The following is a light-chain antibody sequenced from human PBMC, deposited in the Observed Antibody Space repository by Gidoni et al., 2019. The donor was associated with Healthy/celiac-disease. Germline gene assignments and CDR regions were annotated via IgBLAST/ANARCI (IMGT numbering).Light chain of an antibody. Sequence: QPVLTQSSSASASLGSSVKLTCTLSSGHNSYIIAWHQQQPGKAPRYLMTVESSGSYNKGSGVPDRFSGSRSGADRYLTISNLQSEDEADYYCETWDSNTRVFGGGTKLTVL. J-gene: IGLJ2*01. CDR2: VESSGSY. CDR1: SGHNSYI. CDR3: ETWDSNTRV. V-gene: IGLV4-60*03.